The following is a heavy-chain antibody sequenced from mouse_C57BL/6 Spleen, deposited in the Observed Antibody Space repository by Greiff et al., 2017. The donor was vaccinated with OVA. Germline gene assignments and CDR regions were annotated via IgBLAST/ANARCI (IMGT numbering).Heavy chain of an antibody. CDR2: ISSGSSTI. J-gene: IGHJ4*01. V-gene: IGHV5-17*01. Sequence: EVMLVESGGGLVKPGGSLKLSCAASGFTFSDYGMHWVRQAPEKGLEWVAYISSGSSTIYYADTVKGRFTISRDNAKNTLFLQMTSRRSEDTAMYYCERRPITTMAMDYWGQGTSVTVSS. CDR1: GFTFSDYG. CDR3: ERRPITTMAMDY. D-gene: IGHD1-2*01.